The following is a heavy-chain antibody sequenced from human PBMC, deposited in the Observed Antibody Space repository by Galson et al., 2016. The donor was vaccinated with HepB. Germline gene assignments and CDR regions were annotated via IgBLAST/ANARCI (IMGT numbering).Heavy chain of an antibody. CDR1: GFSISSSW. Sequence: SLRLSCAASGFSISSSWMAWVRQAPGKGLQWVANLKEDGSASNYVDSVKGRFTMSRDNAKNSLYLQMNSLRDEDTALYYCARHSPQGRSFDYWGQGTLVTVSS. D-gene: IGHD1-26*01. CDR2: LKEDGSAS. CDR3: ARHSPQGRSFDY. J-gene: IGHJ4*02. V-gene: IGHV3-7*01.